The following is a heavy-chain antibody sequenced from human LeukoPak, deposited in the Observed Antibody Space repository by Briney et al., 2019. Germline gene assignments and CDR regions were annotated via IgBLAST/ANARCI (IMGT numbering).Heavy chain of an antibody. J-gene: IGHJ4*02. CDR3: AREIGITMVRGVINWFDY. CDR2: IITIFGTA. V-gene: IGHV1-69*13. Sequence: ASVKVSCKASGGTFSSYAISWVRQAPGQGLEWMGEIITIFGTANYAQKFQGRVTITADESTSTAYMELSSLRSEDTAVYYCAREIGITMVRGVINWFDYWGQGTLVTVSS. CDR1: GGTFSSYA. D-gene: IGHD3-10*01.